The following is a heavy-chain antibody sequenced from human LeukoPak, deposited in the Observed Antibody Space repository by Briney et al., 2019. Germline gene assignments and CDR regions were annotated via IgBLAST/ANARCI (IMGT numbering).Heavy chain of an antibody. D-gene: IGHD6-13*01. CDR2: VSVSGSST. CDR1: GFTFSSYA. V-gene: IGHV3-23*01. Sequence: PGGSLRLSCAASGFTFSSYAMSWVRQAPGKGLEWVSAVSVSGSSTFYAASVKGRFTISRDNSKNTLYPQMSSLRAEDTAVYYCANLIIAAAGYEYFQHWGQGTLVTVSS. J-gene: IGHJ1*01. CDR3: ANLIIAAAGYEYFQH.